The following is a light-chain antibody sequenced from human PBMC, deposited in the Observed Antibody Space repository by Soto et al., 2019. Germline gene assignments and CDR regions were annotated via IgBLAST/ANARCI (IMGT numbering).Light chain of an antibody. CDR3: QHSYRTPPDT. V-gene: IGKV1-39*01. CDR1: QSISKY. J-gene: IGKJ2*01. Sequence: DIQMTQSPSSLSASVGDRVTITCRASQSISKYLNWYQQKPGQAPNLLIYAASNLHSGVPSRFSGSGSGTDFTLTISSLQPEDFATYCWQHSYRTPPDTFGQGTKLEIK. CDR2: AAS.